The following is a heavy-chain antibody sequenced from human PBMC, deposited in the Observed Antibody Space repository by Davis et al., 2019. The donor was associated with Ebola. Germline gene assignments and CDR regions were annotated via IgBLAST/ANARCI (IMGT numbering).Heavy chain of an antibody. D-gene: IGHD6-13*01. CDR3: ARGEGSSWYGYYYYGMDV. V-gene: IGHV1-8*03. Sequence: ASVKVSCKASGYTFTSYDINWVRQATGQGLEWMGWMNPNSGNTGYAQKFQGRVTITRNTSISTAYMELSSLRSEDTAVYYCARGEGSSWYGYYYYGMDVWGQGTTVTVSS. CDR2: MNPNSGNT. J-gene: IGHJ6*02. CDR1: GYTFTSYD.